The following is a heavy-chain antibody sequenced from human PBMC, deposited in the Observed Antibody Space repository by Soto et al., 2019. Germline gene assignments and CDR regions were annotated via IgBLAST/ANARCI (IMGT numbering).Heavy chain of an antibody. CDR2: IIPILGIA. V-gene: IGHV1-69*02. D-gene: IGHD1-1*01. CDR1: GGTFSSYT. Sequence: ASVKVSCKASGGTFSSYTISWVRQAPGQGLEWMGRIIPILGIANYAQKFQGRVTITADKSTSTAYMELSSLRSEDTAVYYCARAPATQLERPHYYYYYMDVWGKGTTVTVSS. CDR3: ARAPATQLERPHYYYYYMDV. J-gene: IGHJ6*03.